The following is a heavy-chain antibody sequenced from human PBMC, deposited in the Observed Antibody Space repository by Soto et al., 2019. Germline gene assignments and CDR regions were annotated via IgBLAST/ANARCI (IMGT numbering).Heavy chain of an antibody. CDR2: IYYTGTT. Sequence: PSETLSLTCTVSGSPISDNYWSWFRQAPGQGLEWVGYIYYTGTTTYNPSVKSRVTISLDTSKSQFSLNLSFVTAADTSVYYCATMGTPATGLYFFDYWGQGSLVTVSS. CDR3: ATMGTPATGLYFFDY. CDR1: GSPISDNY. V-gene: IGHV4-59*08. J-gene: IGHJ4*02. D-gene: IGHD2-15*01.